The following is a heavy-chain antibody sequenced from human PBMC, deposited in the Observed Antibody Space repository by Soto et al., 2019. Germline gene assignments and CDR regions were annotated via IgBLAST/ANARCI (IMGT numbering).Heavy chain of an antibody. CDR2: ITPMFGTA. V-gene: IGHV1-69*12. CDR1: GGTFSRYA. CDR3: AQTLGSAVAGPGRFDL. D-gene: IGHD6-19*01. J-gene: IGHJ2*01. Sequence: QVQLVQSGAEVKKPGSSVKVSCKASGGTFSRYALSWVRQAPGQGLEWMGGITPMFGTANYAQKFQGRVTITADESTSTVHRELRTLRSEDTAVYYCAQTLGSAVAGPGRFDLWGRGTLVIVSS.